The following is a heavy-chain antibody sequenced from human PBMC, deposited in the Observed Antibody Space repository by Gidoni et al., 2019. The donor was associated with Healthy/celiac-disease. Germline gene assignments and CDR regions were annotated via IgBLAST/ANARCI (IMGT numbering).Heavy chain of an antibody. CDR1: GFTFSDHY. J-gene: IGHJ4*02. V-gene: IGHV3-72*01. D-gene: IGHD3-22*01. CDR3: ARRTYDSSGYLFDY. CDR2: TRNKANSYTT. Sequence: EVQLVESGGGLVQRGGSLRLSCAASGFTFSDHYMDWVRQAPGKGLEWVGRTRNKANSYTTEYAASVKGRFTISRDDSKNSLYLQMNSLKTEDTAVYYCARRTYDSSGYLFDYWGQGTLVTVSS.